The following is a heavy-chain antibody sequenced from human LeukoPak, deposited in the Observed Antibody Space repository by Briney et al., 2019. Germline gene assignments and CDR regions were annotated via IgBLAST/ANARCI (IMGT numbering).Heavy chain of an antibody. J-gene: IGHJ4*02. D-gene: IGHD3-3*01. V-gene: IGHV1-69*13. CDR1: GGTFSSYA. Sequence: ASVNVSCEASGGTFSSYAISWVRQAPGQGLEWMGGIIPIFGTANYAQKFQGRVTITADESTSTAYMELSSLRSEGTAVYYCARDPGYYDFWSGNYWGQGTLVTVSS. CDR2: IIPIFGTA. CDR3: ARDPGYYDFWSGNY.